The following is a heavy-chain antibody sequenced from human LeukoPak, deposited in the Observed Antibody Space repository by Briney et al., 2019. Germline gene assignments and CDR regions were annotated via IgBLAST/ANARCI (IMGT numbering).Heavy chain of an antibody. V-gene: IGHV3-33*06. D-gene: IGHD4-11*01. CDR3: AKDAQRGFDYSNSLQH. J-gene: IGHJ1*01. CDR1: KFTFSHYA. Sequence: GKSLRLSCAASKFTFSHYAMHWVRQAPGKGLEWVAVIWNDGSDKYYADSVKGRFTVSRDNYRNILYLQMDSLRAEDTGVYYCAKDAQRGFDYSNSLQHWGPGTLVTVSS. CDR2: IWNDGSDK.